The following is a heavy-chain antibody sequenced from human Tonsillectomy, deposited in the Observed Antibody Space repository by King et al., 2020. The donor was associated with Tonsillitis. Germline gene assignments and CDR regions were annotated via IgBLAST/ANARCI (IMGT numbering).Heavy chain of an antibody. V-gene: IGHV4-59*11. J-gene: IGHJ6*02. Sequence: QLQESGPGLVKPSETLSLACAVSGGSMTSHYWTWIRQPPGKGLEWIGYIYYSGSTKYNPSLRSRVSMSLDMSRNQFSLRLSFLTAADTAVYYCAVGEHFYDADNNPNYYFYGLDVWGQGTTVTVSS. CDR2: IYYSGST. CDR1: GGSMTSHY. D-gene: IGHD3-22*01. CDR3: AVGEHFYDADNNPNYYFYGLDV.